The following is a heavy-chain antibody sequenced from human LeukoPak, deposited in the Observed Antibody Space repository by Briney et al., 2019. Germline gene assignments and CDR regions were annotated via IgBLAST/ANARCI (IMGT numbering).Heavy chain of an antibody. CDR2: INDVDTP. D-gene: IGHD3-22*01. CDR1: GFTVSTNH. V-gene: IGHV3-53*01. J-gene: IGHJ4*02. CDR3: ARDMIHSSGAFDS. Sequence: GGSLRLSCAVSGFTVSTNHMTWVRQAPGKGLEWVSAINDVDTPYYADTVRGRFTISRDSAKNTLYLQMKSLRAEDTAVYCCARDMIHSSGAFDSWGQGTLVTVSS.